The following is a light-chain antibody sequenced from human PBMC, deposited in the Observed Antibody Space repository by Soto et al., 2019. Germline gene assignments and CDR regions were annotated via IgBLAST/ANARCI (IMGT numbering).Light chain of an antibody. CDR2: DAS. J-gene: IGKJ1*01. CDR1: QSVSSY. Sequence: EIVLTQSPATLSLSPGERATLSCRASQSVSSYLAWYQQKPGQAPRRLIYDASNRATGIPARFSGSGSGTDFTLTISSLGREDFAVYYCQQRSNWPWTFGKGTKVEVK. CDR3: QQRSNWPWT. V-gene: IGKV3-11*01.